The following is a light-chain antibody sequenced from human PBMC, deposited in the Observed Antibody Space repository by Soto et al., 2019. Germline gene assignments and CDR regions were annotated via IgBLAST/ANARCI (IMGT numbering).Light chain of an antibody. Sequence: IQMTQSKSSLSASVGHRGPITCRASQSISSYLNWYQQKPGKAPKLLIYAASSLQSGVPSRFSGSGSGTDFTLTISSLQPEDFATYYCQQSYSTPPTFGHVGKADIK. CDR2: AAS. V-gene: IGKV1-39*01. CDR3: QQSYSTPPT. CDR1: QSISSY. J-gene: IGKJ1*01.